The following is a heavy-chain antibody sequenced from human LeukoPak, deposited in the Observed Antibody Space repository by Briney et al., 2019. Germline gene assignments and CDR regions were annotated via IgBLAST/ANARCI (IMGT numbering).Heavy chain of an antibody. J-gene: IGHJ4*02. CDR3: ARGAAVDY. D-gene: IGHD6-13*01. CDR1: GFTFSYHW. CDR2: IKNDGAAK. Sequence: PGGSLTLSCAASGFTFSYHWMTWVRQAPGKGLEWVANIKNDGAAKNYADSVKGRFTISRDNAKNSLYLQMNSLRAEDTAVYYCARGAAVDYWGQGALVTVSS. V-gene: IGHV3-7*01.